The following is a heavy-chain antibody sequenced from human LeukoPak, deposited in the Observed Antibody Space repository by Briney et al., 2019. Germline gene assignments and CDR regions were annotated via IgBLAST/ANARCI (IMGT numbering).Heavy chain of an antibody. Sequence: ASVKVSCKASGYTFTSYAMHWVRQAPGQRLEWMGWINAGNGNTKYSQKFQGRVTITRDTSASTAYMELSSLRSEDTAVYYCARVLPGGYCSSTSCYVSRDYYYGMDVWGQGTTVTVSS. CDR1: GYTFTSYA. D-gene: IGHD2-2*01. CDR3: ARVLPGGYCSSTSCYVSRDYYYGMDV. CDR2: INAGNGNT. V-gene: IGHV1-3*01. J-gene: IGHJ6*02.